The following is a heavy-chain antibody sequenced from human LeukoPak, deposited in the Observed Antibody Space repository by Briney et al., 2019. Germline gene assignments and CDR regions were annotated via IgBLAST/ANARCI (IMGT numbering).Heavy chain of an antibody. CDR2: MYSGGGT. V-gene: IGHV3-53*01. D-gene: IGHD3-16*02. CDR3: ARDMQLST. J-gene: IGHJ3*01. Sequence: GGSLRLSCAASGFSVSSNYMTWVHQPPGKGLEWVSVMYSGGGTYYADSVRGRFTISRDNSKDTLFLQMNSLRAEDTAIYYCARDMQLSTWGLGTMVTVSS. CDR1: GFSVSSNY.